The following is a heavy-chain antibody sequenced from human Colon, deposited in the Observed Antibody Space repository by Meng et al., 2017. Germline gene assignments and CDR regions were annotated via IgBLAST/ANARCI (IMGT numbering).Heavy chain of an antibody. Sequence: VPLQEAGPGLWQPPQTLSLTCNVSGGSINSGSYYWIWIRQPAGKGLEWIGHMYNTESTNYNPSLKSRVTISVDTSKNQFSLKLNSVTAADTAVYYCARGMLYGSGRYRFDPWGQGTLVTVSS. CDR1: GGSINSGSYY. J-gene: IGHJ5*02. V-gene: IGHV4-61*02. CDR2: MYNTEST. D-gene: IGHD3-10*01. CDR3: ARGMLYGSGRYRFDP.